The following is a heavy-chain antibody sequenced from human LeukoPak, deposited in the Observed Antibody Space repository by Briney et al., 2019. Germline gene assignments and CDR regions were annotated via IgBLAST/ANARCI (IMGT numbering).Heavy chain of an antibody. V-gene: IGHV3-30*04. CDR1: GFTFSSYA. CDR3: ARAMGEDYYYGMDV. CDR2: ISYDGSNK. D-gene: IGHD2-21*01. J-gene: IGHJ6*04. Sequence: GRSLRLSCAASGFTFSSYAMHWVPQAPGKGLGWVAVISYDGSNKYYADSVKGRFTISRDNYKNTMYLQMNSLRAEDTAVYYCARAMGEDYYYGMDVWGKGTTVTVSS.